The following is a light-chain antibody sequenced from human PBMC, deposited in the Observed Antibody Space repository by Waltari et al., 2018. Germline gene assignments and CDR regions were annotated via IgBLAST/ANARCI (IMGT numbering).Light chain of an antibody. CDR1: QSVKDY. CDR3: QQRHNWPLT. V-gene: IGKV3-11*01. Sequence: EIVLTQSPATLSLSPGERATLSCRASQSVKDYLAWYQQKPGQAPRLLIYDTSNRASGTPDRFSGSGSGTDFSLSISSLEPEDFAVYYCQQRHNWPLTFGGGTKVEIK. CDR2: DTS. J-gene: IGKJ4*01.